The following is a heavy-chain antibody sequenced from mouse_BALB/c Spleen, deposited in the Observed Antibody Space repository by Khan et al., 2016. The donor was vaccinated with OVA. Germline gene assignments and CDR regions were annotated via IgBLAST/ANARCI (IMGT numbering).Heavy chain of an antibody. CDR1: GYTFTDYY. V-gene: IGHV1-84*02. CDR3: ARGVVFGHSLFDY. D-gene: IGHD1-1*02. J-gene: IGHJ2*01. Sequence: QVQLMQSGPELVKPGASVKISCKASGYTFTDYYINWVKQKPGQGLEWIGWLYPGSGNTKYNEKFKVMDTLTVDTSSSTGYMQVSNLTSEDTAVYFCARGVVFGHSLFDYWGQGTTLTVSS. CDR2: LYPGSGNT.